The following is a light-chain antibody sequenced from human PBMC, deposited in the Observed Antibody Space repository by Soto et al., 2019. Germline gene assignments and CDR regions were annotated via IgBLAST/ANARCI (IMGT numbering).Light chain of an antibody. Sequence: EIVMTQSPATLSVSPGERATLSCRASQGVSSNLAWYQQKPGQAPRLLIYGAYIRATGIPARFSGSGSGTEFTLTISSLQSEDFAVYFCQQYNNWPPYTFGQGTKLEIK. CDR2: GAY. CDR1: QGVSSN. CDR3: QQYNNWPPYT. J-gene: IGKJ2*01. V-gene: IGKV3-15*01.